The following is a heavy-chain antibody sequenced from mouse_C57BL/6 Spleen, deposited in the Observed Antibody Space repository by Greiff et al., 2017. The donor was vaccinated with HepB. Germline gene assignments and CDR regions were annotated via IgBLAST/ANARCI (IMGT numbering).Heavy chain of an antibody. D-gene: IGHD2-4*01. CDR1: GYTFTDYE. V-gene: IGHV1-15*01. CDR3: TREDYDYDFAY. CDR2: IDPETGGT. J-gene: IGHJ3*01. Sequence: VKLVESGAELVRPGASVTLSCKASGYTFTDYEMHWVKQTPVHGLEWIGAIDPETGGTAYNQKFKGKAILTADKSSSTAYMELRSLTSEDSAVYYCTREDYDYDFAYWGQGTLVTVSA.